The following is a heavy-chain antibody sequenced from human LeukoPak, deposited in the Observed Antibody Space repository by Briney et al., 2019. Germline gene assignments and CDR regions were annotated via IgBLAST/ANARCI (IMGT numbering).Heavy chain of an antibody. J-gene: IGHJ4*02. Sequence: ASVTVSFTASGYTFTAQYMHWVRPAPGQGLEWMGRINPSSGGTNYVQKFQGRVTTTRDTSITTAYMELTSLRSDDTAVYYCASGTTERIDYWGQGTLVTVSS. CDR3: ASGTTERIDY. CDR2: INPSSGGT. D-gene: IGHD1-1*01. CDR1: GYTFTAQY. V-gene: IGHV1-2*06.